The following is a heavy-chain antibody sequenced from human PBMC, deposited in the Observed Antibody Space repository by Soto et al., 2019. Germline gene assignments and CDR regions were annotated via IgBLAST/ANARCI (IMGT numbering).Heavy chain of an antibody. D-gene: IGHD2-2*01. CDR1: GDTFSKYA. J-gene: IGHJ6*02. CDR3: VALQPSIIVIRPAKDV. Sequence: QVQVVQSGAEVKKPGSSVKVSCKTSGDTFSKYAITWVRQAPGQGLEWVGGVIPLFRTTNYAQKFQGSVTITANESTTAAYMDLSSLKSEDTAVYYCVALQPSIIVIRPAKDVWGEWTTITVSS. CDR2: VIPLFRTT. V-gene: IGHV1-69*01.